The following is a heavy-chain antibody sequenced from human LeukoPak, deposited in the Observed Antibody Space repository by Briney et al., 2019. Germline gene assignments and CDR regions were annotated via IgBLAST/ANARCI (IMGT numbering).Heavy chain of an antibody. CDR3: ARDSAPGDTYGLLGIDS. D-gene: IGHD5-18*01. V-gene: IGHV1-2*02. Sequence: GASVKVSCKASGYTFTDYYMHWVRQAPGQGLEWMGWINTISGGTNYAQKFQGRVTMTRDTSNSTAYMELSRLRSDDTAVYYCARDSAPGDTYGLLGIDSWGQGTLVTVSS. CDR1: GYTFTDYY. CDR2: INTISGGT. J-gene: IGHJ4*02.